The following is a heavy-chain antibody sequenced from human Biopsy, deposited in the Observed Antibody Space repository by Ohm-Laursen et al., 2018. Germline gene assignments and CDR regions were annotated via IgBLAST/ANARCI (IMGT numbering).Heavy chain of an antibody. V-gene: IGHV1-2*02. CDR3: ARRTWDN. J-gene: IGHJ4*02. Sequence: GSSVKVSCKASEYTFIDYYIHWVRQAPGQGLEWMGWINPNSGGTKYAQKFQGRVTMAGDTSINTVHMELRNLRSDDTAVYYCARRTWDNWGLGTLITVSS. CDR1: EYTFIDYY. CDR2: INPNSGGT.